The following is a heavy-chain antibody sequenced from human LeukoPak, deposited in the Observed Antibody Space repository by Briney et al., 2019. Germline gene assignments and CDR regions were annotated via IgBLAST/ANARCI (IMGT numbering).Heavy chain of an antibody. CDR3: ARSQKKVVVAATVRDWFDP. J-gene: IGHJ5*02. D-gene: IGHD2-15*01. Sequence: SETLSLTCTVSGGSISSYYWSWIRQSPGKGLECIGYIHYTGSTNYNPSLKSRVTISVDTSKNQFSLKLSSVTAADTAVYYCARSQKKVVVAATVRDWFDPWGQGTLVTVSS. CDR1: GGSISSYY. V-gene: IGHV4-59*12. CDR2: IHYTGST.